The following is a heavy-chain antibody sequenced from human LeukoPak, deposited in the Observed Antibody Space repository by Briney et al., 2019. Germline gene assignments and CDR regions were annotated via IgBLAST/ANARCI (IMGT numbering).Heavy chain of an antibody. CDR1: GYTFTGYY. Sequence: ASVKVSCKASGYTFTGYYMHWVRQAPGQGLEWMGWINPNSGGTNYAQEFQGRVTMTRDTSISTAYMELSRLRSDDTAVYYCARDARPYYYDSSGHYDYWGQGTLVTVSS. J-gene: IGHJ4*02. D-gene: IGHD3-22*01. CDR2: INPNSGGT. CDR3: ARDARPYYYDSSGHYDY. V-gene: IGHV1-2*02.